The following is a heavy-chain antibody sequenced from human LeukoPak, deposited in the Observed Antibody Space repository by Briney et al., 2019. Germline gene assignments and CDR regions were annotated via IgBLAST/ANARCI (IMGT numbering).Heavy chain of an antibody. CDR3: AKDEFSGEDTAMVTVSWFDP. V-gene: IGHV3-7*01. J-gene: IGHJ5*02. Sequence: GGSLSLSCAASGFHFSSYWMSWVRQAPGKGLEWVANIKQDGSEKYYVDSVKGRFTISRDNAKNSVYLQVASLRTEDTAVYYCAKDEFSGEDTAMVTVSWFDPWGQGTLVTVSS. CDR2: IKQDGSEK. CDR1: GFHFSSYW. D-gene: IGHD5-18*01.